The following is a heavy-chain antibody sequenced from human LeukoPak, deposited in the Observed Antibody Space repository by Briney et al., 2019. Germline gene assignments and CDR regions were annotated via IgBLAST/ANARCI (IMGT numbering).Heavy chain of an antibody. J-gene: IGHJ5*01. D-gene: IGHD3-10*01. V-gene: IGHV3-64D*06. CDR3: VKGTYGSGRTNWFDS. Sequence: GGSLRLSCSASGFTFSTYAMHCVRQAPGKGLEYVSAITSNGDSPYYADSVKGRFTISRDNSKNTLYLQMSSLRTDDTAVYYCVKGTYGSGRTNWFDSWGQGTLVTVSS. CDR2: ITSNGDSP. CDR1: GFTFSTYA.